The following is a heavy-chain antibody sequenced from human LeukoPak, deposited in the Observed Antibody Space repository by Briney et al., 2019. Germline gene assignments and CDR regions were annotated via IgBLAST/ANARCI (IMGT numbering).Heavy chain of an antibody. Sequence: GGSLRLSCAASGFTFSSYSMNWVRQAPGKGLEWVSVIYCGGSTYYSASVEGRCTIFRSNTKKNPYLQKNSLRAVDTAVYYCAIGTLTHWGQGTLVTASS. CDR1: GFTFSSYS. CDR3: AIGTLTH. V-gene: IGHV3-53*01. J-gene: IGHJ1*01. CDR2: IYCGGST.